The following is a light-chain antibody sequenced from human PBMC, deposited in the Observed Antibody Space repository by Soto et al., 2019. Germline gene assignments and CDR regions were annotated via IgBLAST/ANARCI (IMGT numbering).Light chain of an antibody. CDR3: QQYDNLLLT. V-gene: IGKV1-33*01. CDR1: QDISNY. J-gene: IGKJ4*01. CDR2: DAS. Sequence: DIQMTQSPSSPSASVGDRVTITCQASQDISNYLNWYQQKPGKAPKLLIYDASNLETGVPSRFSGSGSGTDFTFTISSLQPEDIATYYCQQYDNLLLTFGGGTKVDI.